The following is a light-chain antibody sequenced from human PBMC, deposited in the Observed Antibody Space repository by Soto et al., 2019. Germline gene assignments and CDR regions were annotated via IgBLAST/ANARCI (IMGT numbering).Light chain of an antibody. CDR1: QSISAW. J-gene: IGKJ5*01. CDR3: QHYDSYSTIT. CDR2: KAS. Sequence: DIQMTQSPSTLSASVGDRVTIACRASQSISAWLAWHQQKPGKAPNLLIYKASTLETGVPSRFSGSGSGTEFTLTISSLQPDDFATYFCQHYDSYSTITFGQGTRLEIK. V-gene: IGKV1-5*03.